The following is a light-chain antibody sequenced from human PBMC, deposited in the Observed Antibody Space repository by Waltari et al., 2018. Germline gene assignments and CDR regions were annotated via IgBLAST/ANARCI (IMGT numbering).Light chain of an antibody. CDR3: CSYAGSAIWV. V-gene: IGLV2-23*01. CDR2: EDN. Sequence: QSALTQPASVSGSPGQSNTISCTGTSSDVGRYNLVSWYQQHPGKAPKLLIYEDNKRPSGVSKRFSGSKSGNTASVTISGLQAEDEADYYCCSYAGSAIWVFGGGTKLTVL. CDR1: SSDVGRYNL. J-gene: IGLJ3*02.